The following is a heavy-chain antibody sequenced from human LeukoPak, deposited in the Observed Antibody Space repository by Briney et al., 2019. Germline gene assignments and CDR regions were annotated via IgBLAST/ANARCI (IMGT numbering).Heavy chain of an antibody. V-gene: IGHV3-23*01. CDR2: ISGSGGST. D-gene: IGHD3-22*01. CDR1: GFTFSSDD. J-gene: IGHJ4*02. Sequence: TGGSLRLSCAASGFTFSSDDMSWVRQAPGKGLVWVTGISGSGGSTYYADSVKGRFTISRGNSENTLYLRMNSLRAEDTAVYYCAKHTYYYESSGTTALFDYWGQGTLVTVSS. CDR3: AKHTYYYESSGTTALFDY.